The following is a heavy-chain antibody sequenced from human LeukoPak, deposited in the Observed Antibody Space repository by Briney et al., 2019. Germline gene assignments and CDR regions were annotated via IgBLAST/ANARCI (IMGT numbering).Heavy chain of an antibody. V-gene: IGHV1-58*02. Sequence: GTSVKVSCKASGFTFTSSAMQWVRQARGQRLEWIGWIVVGSGNTNYAQKFQERVTITRDMSTSTAYMELRSLRSDDTAVYYCARDFYWDGSGSYYDAFDIWGQGTMVTVSS. J-gene: IGHJ3*02. CDR3: ARDFYWDGSGSYYDAFDI. D-gene: IGHD3-10*01. CDR1: GFTFTSSA. CDR2: IVVGSGNT.